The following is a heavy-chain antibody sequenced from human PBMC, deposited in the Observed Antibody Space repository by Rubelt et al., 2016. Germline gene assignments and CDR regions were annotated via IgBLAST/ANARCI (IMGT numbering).Heavy chain of an antibody. Sequence: VQLVESGGGVVQPGRSLRLSCAASGFTFSSYAMHWVRQAPGKGLEWVAVISYDGRNKYYADSVKGRFTISRDNSKNTLYLQINGLTGDETAVYYSAKAGGNWIYGGFYYYGMDVWGQGTTVTVSS. J-gene: IGHJ6*02. CDR1: GFTFSSYA. D-gene: IGHD1-7*01. CDR2: ISYDGRNK. V-gene: IGHV3-30*04. CDR3: AKAGGNWIYGGFYYYGMDV.